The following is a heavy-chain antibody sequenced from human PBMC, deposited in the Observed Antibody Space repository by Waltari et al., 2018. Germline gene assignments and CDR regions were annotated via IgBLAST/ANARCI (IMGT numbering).Heavy chain of an antibody. Sequence: EVQLVESGGGLVKPGGSLRLSCAASGFTLRYYWRTWVRQAPGKGLEWLANINEDGSVRHHVDSVRCRFAISRDNAKNLLYLQLNSLRAEDTAMYYCARDIPAGNSYLDYWGQGTLVTVSS. CDR2: INEDGSVR. CDR1: GFTLRYYW. V-gene: IGHV3-7*01. D-gene: IGHD3-16*02. CDR3: ARDIPAGNSYLDY. J-gene: IGHJ4*02.